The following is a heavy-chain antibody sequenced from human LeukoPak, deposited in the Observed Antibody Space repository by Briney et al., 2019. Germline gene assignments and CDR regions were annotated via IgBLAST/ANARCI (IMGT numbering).Heavy chain of an antibody. CDR1: GYTFTSYG. D-gene: IGHD3-3*01. CDR3: ATTDSSPRGDYDFWSPLGPFDY. V-gene: IGHV1-24*01. J-gene: IGHJ4*02. CDR2: FDPEDGET. Sequence: GASVKVSCKASGYTFTSYGISWVRQAPGQGLEWMGGFDPEDGETIYAQKFQGRVTMTEDTSTDTAYMELSSLRSEDTAVYYCATTDSSPRGDYDFWSPLGPFDYWGQGTLVTVSS.